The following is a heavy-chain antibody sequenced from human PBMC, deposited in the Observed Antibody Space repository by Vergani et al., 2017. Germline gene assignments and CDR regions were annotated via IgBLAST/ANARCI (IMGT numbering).Heavy chain of an antibody. D-gene: IGHD3-3*02. J-gene: IGHJ1*01. CDR2: IPYDGRDI. Sequence: QVQLVESGGGVVQPGGSLRLSCVASGFSVSNSGMHWVRKTPGKGLEWVAFIPYDGRDIFYADVVEGRFPISRDNSKNSLYLQMHSLRFDDTAVYYCANERSANSIRGWLVHWCQGALVTVAS. CDR1: GFSVSNSG. V-gene: IGHV3-30*02. CDR3: ANERSANSIRGWLVH.